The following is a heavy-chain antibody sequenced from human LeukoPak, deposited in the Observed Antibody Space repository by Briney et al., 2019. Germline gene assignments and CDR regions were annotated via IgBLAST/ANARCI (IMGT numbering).Heavy chain of an antibody. V-gene: IGHV4-59*08. CDR3: AGGSGVNYFDY. CDR1: GGSISSYY. Sequence: PSETLSLTCTVSGGSISSYYWSWIRQPPGKGLEWIGYIYYSGSTNYNPSLKSRVTISVDTSKNQFSLKLSSVTAADTAVYYCAGGSGVNYFDYWGQGTLVTVSS. D-gene: IGHD6-25*01. CDR2: IYYSGST. J-gene: IGHJ4*02.